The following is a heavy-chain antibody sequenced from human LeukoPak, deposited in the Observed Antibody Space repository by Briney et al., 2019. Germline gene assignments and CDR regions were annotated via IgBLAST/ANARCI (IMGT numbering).Heavy chain of an antibody. J-gene: IGHJ6*02. Sequence: PGGSLRLSCAASGFTFSNAWMSWVRQAPGKGLEWVGRIKSKTDGGTTDYAAPVKGRFTISRDDSKNTLYLQMNSLKTEDTAVYYCTYGSGSYYPRAGYYGMDVWGQGTTVTVSS. CDR2: IKSKTDGGTT. D-gene: IGHD3-10*01. CDR1: GFTFSNAW. V-gene: IGHV3-15*01. CDR3: TYGSGSYYPRAGYYGMDV.